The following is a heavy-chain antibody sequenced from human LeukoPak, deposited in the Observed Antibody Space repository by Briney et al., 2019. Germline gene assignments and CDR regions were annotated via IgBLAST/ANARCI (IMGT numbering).Heavy chain of an antibody. CDR3: ARAIGHFDSYYYGMDV. Sequence: GGSLRLSCAASGFTFGSYAMHCVRQAPGKGLEWVAVISYDGSNKYYADSVKGRFTISRDNSKNTLYLQMNSLRAEDTAVYYCARAIGHFDSYYYGMDVWGRGTTVTVSS. V-gene: IGHV3-30-3*01. D-gene: IGHD3-9*01. CDR2: ISYDGSNK. J-gene: IGHJ6*02. CDR1: GFTFGSYA.